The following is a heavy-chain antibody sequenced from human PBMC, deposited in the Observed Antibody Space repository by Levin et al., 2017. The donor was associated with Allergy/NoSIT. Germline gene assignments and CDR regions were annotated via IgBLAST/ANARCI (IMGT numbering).Heavy chain of an antibody. J-gene: IGHJ4*02. D-gene: IGHD3-10*01. CDR1: GGSISSYY. CDR2: IYYSGST. Sequence: SETLSLTCTVSGGSISSYYWSWIRQPPGKGLEWIGYIYYSGSTNYNPSLKSRVTISVDTSKNQFSLKLSSVTAADTAVYYCAREGRSMVRGVNYFDYWGQGTLVTVSS. V-gene: IGHV4-59*01. CDR3: AREGRSMVRGVNYFDY.